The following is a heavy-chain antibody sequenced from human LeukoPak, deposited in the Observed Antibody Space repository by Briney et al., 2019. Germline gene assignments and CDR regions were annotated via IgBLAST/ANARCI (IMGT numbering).Heavy chain of an antibody. CDR1: GGSISSYY. CDR3: ARGPYYGDYEGY. V-gene: IGHV4-59*08. CDR2: IYYSGST. Sequence: SETLSLTCTVSGGSISSYYWSWIRQPPGKGLEWIGYIYYSGSTYYNPSLKSRVTISVDTSKNQFSLKLSSVTAADTAVYYCARGPYYGDYEGYWGQGTLVTVSS. D-gene: IGHD4-17*01. J-gene: IGHJ4*02.